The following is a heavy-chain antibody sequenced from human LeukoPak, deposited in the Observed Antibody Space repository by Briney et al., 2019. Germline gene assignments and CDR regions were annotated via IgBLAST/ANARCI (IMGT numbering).Heavy chain of an antibody. J-gene: IGHJ4*02. V-gene: IGHV3-21*01. CDR2: ISSSGSYI. CDR1: GFTFSSYT. CDR3: ARDDYGDYGSVLLDY. Sequence: GGSLRLSCAASGFTFSSYTMNWVRQAPGKGLEWVSSISSSGSYIYYADSVKGRFTISRDNAKNSLYLQMNSLRAEDTAVYYCARDDYGDYGSVLLDYWGQGTLVTVSS. D-gene: IGHD4-17*01.